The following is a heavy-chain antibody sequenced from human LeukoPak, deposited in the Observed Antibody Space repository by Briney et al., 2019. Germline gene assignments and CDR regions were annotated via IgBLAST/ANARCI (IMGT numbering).Heavy chain of an antibody. CDR1: GFTFTSYG. CDR2: ISYDGSNK. Sequence: GRSLRLSCAASGFTFTSYGMHWVRQAPGKGLEWVAVISYDGSNKYYADSVKGRFTISRDNSKNTLYLQMNSLRAEDTAVYYCASLVVPAARRANAFDIWGQGTMVTVSS. D-gene: IGHD2-2*01. CDR3: ASLVVPAARRANAFDI. J-gene: IGHJ3*02. V-gene: IGHV3-30*03.